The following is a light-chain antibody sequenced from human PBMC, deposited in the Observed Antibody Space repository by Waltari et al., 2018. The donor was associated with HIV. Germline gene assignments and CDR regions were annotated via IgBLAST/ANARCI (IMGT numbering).Light chain of an antibody. CDR1: QSVLYSSNNKNY. CDR2: WAS. V-gene: IGKV4-1*01. J-gene: IGKJ2*01. Sequence: DIVMTQSPDSLAVSLGETATIHCKSSQSVLYSSNNKNYLAWYQQKPGRPPKLLIYWASTRESGVPDRFSGSGSETHFTLTISSLQPEDVAVYYCHQYVRKRTFGQGTRLEI. CDR3: HQYVRKRT.